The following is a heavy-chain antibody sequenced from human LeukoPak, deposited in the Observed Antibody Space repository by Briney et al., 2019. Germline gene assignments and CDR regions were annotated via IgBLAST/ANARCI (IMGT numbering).Heavy chain of an antibody. CDR2: IYPGDSDT. J-gene: IGHJ4*02. V-gene: IGHV5-51*01. D-gene: IGHD3-22*01. CDR1: GHSFTSYW. Sequence: GESLKISCKGSGHSFTSYWIGWVRQMPGKGLEWMGIIYPGDSDTRYSPSFQGQVTISADKSISTAYLQWSSLKASDTAMYYSARLDSSGYYFYEYFDYWGQGTLVTVSS. CDR3: ARLDSSGYYFYEYFDY.